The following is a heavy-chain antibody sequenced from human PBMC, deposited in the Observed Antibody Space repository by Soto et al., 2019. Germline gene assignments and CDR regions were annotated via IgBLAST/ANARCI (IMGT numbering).Heavy chain of an antibody. CDR1: GGSISSYY. D-gene: IGHD5-18*01. CDR3: AREVGRGYSYGDWYFDL. CDR2: IYYSGST. J-gene: IGHJ2*01. Sequence: SETLSLTCTVSGGSISSYYWSWIRQPPGKGLEWIGYIYYSGSTNYNPSLKSRVTISVDTSKNQFSLKLSSVTAADTAVYYCAREVGRGYSYGDWYFDLWGRGTLVTVSS. V-gene: IGHV4-59*01.